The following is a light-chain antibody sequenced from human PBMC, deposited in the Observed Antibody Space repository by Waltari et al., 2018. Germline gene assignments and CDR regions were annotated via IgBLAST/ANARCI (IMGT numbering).Light chain of an antibody. CDR1: SSDVGDYNY. J-gene: IGLJ1*01. V-gene: IGLV2-14*01. CDR2: EVS. Sequence: QSALTQPASVSGSPGQSITISCTGASSDVGDYNYVSWYQQHPGKAPKLMIYEVSKRPSGVSNRFSGSKSGNTASLTISGLQAEDEADYYCSSYTSSSTLVFGTGTKVTV. CDR3: SSYTSSSTLV.